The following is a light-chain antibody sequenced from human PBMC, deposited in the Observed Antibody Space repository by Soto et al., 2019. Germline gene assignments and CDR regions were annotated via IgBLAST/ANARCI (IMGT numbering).Light chain of an antibody. V-gene: IGLV2-14*01. J-gene: IGLJ1*01. CDR2: EVR. CDR3: TPYTSSSPYV. CDR1: SSDVGGYNY. Sequence: QSALTQPASVSGSPGQSITISCTGTSSDVGGYNYVSWYQQHPGKAPKLMIYEVRNRPSGISNRFSGSKSGNTASLTISGLQAEDEADYYCTPYTSSSPYVFGTGTKLTVL.